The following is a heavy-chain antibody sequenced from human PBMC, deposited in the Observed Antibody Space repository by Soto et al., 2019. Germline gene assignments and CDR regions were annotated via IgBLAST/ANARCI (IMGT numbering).Heavy chain of an antibody. J-gene: IGHJ5*02. CDR3: ARHYSSGSRNWFDP. CDR2: IYYSGST. V-gene: IGHV4-39*01. D-gene: IGHD6-19*01. Sequence: PSETLSLTCSVSGGSINSSSYFWGWVRQPPGKGLEWIGSIYYSGSTYYNPSLRSRVTISVDTSKNQFSLKLSSVTAADTAVFYCARHYSSGSRNWFDPWGQGTLVSVSS. CDR1: GGSINSSSYF.